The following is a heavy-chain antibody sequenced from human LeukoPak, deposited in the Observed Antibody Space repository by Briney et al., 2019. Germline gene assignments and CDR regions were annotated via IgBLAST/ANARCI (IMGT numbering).Heavy chain of an antibody. Sequence: GESLKISCKASGSRFSSYWIGWVRQMPGKGLEWMGIIYPGDSDTIYSPSFQGRLNISADKSISTSYLQWSSLKASDTAMYYCASRISSPGIAVAGDAFDIWGQGTLVTVSS. CDR3: ASRISSPGIAVAGDAFDI. CDR1: GSRFSSYW. J-gene: IGHJ3*02. D-gene: IGHD6-19*01. V-gene: IGHV5-51*01. CDR2: IYPGDSDT.